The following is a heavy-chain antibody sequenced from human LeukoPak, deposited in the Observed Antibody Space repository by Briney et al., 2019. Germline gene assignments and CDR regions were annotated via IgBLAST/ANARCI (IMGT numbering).Heavy chain of an antibody. Sequence: SETLSLTCTVSGGSISSSSYYWGWIRQPPGKGLEWIGSIYHSGSTYYNPSLKSRVTISVDTSKNQFSLKLSSVTAADTAVYYCAEYSSSTTFDYWGQGTLVTVSS. D-gene: IGHD6-6*01. CDR3: AEYSSSTTFDY. J-gene: IGHJ4*02. V-gene: IGHV4-39*07. CDR1: GGSISSSSYY. CDR2: IYHSGST.